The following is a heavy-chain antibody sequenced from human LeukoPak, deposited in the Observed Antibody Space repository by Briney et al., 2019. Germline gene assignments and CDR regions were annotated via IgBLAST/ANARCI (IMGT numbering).Heavy chain of an antibody. Sequence: TSETLSLTCTVSGGSISSYYWSWIRQSPGKGLEWIGYIYYSGSTNYNPSLKSRVTISVDTSKNQFSLKLSSVSATDTAVYYCAREGLVATIEYWGQGTLVTVSS. CDR2: IYYSGST. CDR3: AREGLVATIEY. D-gene: IGHD5-24*01. V-gene: IGHV4-59*12. CDR1: GGSISSYY. J-gene: IGHJ4*02.